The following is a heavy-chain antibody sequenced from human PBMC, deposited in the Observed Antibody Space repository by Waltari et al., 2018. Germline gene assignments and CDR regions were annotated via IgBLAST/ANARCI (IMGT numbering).Heavy chain of an antibody. CDR2: TSPDGFNK. J-gene: IGHJ4*02. Sequence: QVQLVESGGGVVHPGRSLRLSCEASGFSLSKYAGHWVRQAPGKGLEWVGVTSPDGFNKDYADSVQGRFTISRDRSLQMSALRSEDTAVYYCATRYTWGQGTLVTVSS. CDR1: GFSLSKYA. CDR3: ATRYT. D-gene: IGHD3-9*01. V-gene: IGHV3-30*15.